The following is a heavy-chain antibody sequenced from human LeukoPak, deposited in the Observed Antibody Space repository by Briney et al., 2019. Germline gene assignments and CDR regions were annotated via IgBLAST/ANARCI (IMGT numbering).Heavy chain of an antibody. Sequence: GGSLRLSCAASGFTFSSYSMNWVRQAPGKGLEWVSHISSSSSTIYYADSVKGRFTISRDNAKNSLYLQMNSLRAEDTAVYYCARVSVRAAVLEREDYWGQGTLVTVSS. CDR3: ARVSVRAAVLEREDY. CDR2: ISSSSSTI. J-gene: IGHJ4*02. V-gene: IGHV3-48*04. CDR1: GFTFSSYS. D-gene: IGHD6-13*01.